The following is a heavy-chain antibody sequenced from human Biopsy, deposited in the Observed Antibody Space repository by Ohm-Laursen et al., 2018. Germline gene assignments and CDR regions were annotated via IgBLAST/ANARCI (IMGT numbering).Heavy chain of an antibody. J-gene: IGHJ3*01. CDR1: AGDITNYY. D-gene: IGHD3-22*01. V-gene: IGHV4-4*07. Sequence: SHTLSFTCTVFAGDITNYYWSRIRPPAGKGLVWIGRIYPGGGTNYNPSLKSGVTMSVNTSTKQLSLRLRSVTAADTAMYYCASVVLGPTNDAFDLWGQGTMVVVSS. CDR3: ASVVLGPTNDAFDL. CDR2: IYPGGGT.